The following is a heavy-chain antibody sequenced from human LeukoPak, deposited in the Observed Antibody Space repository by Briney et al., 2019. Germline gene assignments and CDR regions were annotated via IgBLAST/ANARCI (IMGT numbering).Heavy chain of an antibody. CDR3: ARNIFTTFGLGENYFDY. D-gene: IGHD3-3*01. Sequence: GASVKVSCKASGYTFTSYGISWVRQAPGQGLEWVGWISAYNGNTNYAQKLQGRVTMTTDASTSTAYMELRSLRSDDTAVYYCARNIFTTFGLGENYFDYWGQGTLVTVSS. J-gene: IGHJ4*02. CDR2: ISAYNGNT. CDR1: GYTFTSYG. V-gene: IGHV1-18*01.